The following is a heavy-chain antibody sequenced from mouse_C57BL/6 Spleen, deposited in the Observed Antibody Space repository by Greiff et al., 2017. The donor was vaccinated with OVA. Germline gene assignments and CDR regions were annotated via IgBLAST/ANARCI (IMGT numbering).Heavy chain of an antibody. CDR1: GYTFTSYW. D-gene: IGHD1-1*01. V-gene: IGHV1-55*01. Sequence: QVQLKQPGAELVKPGASVKMSCKASGYTFTSYWITWVKQRPGQGLEWIGDIYPGSGSTNYNEKFKSKATLTVDTSSSTAYMQLSSLTSEDAAVYYCARGRAVVGYFDVWGTGTTVTVSS. J-gene: IGHJ1*03. CDR3: ARGRAVVGYFDV. CDR2: IYPGSGST.